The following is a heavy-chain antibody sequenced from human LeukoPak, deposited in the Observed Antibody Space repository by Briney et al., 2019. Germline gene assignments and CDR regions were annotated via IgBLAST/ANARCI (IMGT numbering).Heavy chain of an antibody. Sequence: AGGSLRLSCAASGFTFSNYWMAWVRQAPGKGPEWVANIKQDESEKYYVDSVKGRFTISRDNAKKSLYLQMNSLRVDDTAVYYCARDVEGSLGYWGQGTLVTVSS. CDR1: GFTFSNYW. D-gene: IGHD5-24*01. CDR3: ARDVEGSLGY. CDR2: IKQDESEK. J-gene: IGHJ4*02. V-gene: IGHV3-7*01.